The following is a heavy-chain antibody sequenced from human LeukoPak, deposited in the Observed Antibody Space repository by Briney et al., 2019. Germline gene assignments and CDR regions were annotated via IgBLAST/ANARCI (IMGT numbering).Heavy chain of an antibody. V-gene: IGHV3-7*01. Sequence: PGGSLRLSCAASGFTFSNYWMSWVRQAQGKGLEGVANIKQDGSEKHYVDSVKGRFTISRDNAKNSVFLQMNNLRVEDTAIYYCARRGYHDSSGYDYWGQGTPVTVSS. CDR3: ARRGYHDSSGYDY. CDR2: IKQDGSEK. CDR1: GFTFSNYW. D-gene: IGHD3-22*01. J-gene: IGHJ4*02.